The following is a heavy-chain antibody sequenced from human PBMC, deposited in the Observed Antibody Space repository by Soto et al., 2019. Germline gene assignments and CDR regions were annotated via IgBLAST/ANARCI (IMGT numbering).Heavy chain of an antibody. CDR2: ISYDGSNK. CDR3: ARAPTTVTTPYYFDY. Sequence: QVQLVESGGGVVQPGRSLRLSCAASGFTFSSYAMHWVRQAPGKGLEWVAVISYDGSNKYYADSVKGRFTISRDNSKNTLYLQMNSLRAEDTAVYYCARAPTTVTTPYYFDYWGQGTLVTDSS. D-gene: IGHD4-17*01. CDR1: GFTFSSYA. J-gene: IGHJ4*02. V-gene: IGHV3-30-3*01.